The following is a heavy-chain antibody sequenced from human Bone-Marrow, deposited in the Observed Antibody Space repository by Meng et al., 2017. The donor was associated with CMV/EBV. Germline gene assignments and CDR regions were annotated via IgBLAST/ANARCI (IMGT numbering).Heavy chain of an antibody. V-gene: IGHV4-59*01. Sequence: SETLSLTCTVSGGSISRYFWSWIRQPPGKGLEWIGYIYYSGSTNYNPPLKSRVTISVDTSKNQFSLKLSSVTAADTDVYSCARRDFDYWGQGTLVTVSS. CDR3: ARRDFDY. CDR1: GGSISRYF. J-gene: IGHJ4*02. CDR2: IYYSGST.